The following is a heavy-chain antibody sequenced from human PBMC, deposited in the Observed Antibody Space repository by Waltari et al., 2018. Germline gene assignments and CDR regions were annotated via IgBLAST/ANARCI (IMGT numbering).Heavy chain of an antibody. CDR3: ARGGARHYDSSGYYDFDS. V-gene: IGHV1-69*05. J-gene: IGHJ4*02. D-gene: IGHD3-22*01. CDR1: GDTFSGYA. CDR2: IVPLFGTA. Sequence: QVQLVQSGAEVKKPGSTVKVSCKASGDTFSGYARSWGQQSAGQGLEWMGGIVPLFGTAKYAHNFQDRLTITTDEFATTAYMELSGLGSEDTAVYFCARGGARHYDSSGYYDFDSWGQGTQVSVSS.